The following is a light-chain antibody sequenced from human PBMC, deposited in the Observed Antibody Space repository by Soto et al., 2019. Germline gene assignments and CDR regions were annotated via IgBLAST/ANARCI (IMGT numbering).Light chain of an antibody. CDR2: DVT. CDR1: SSDVGGFNY. CDR3: NSYTSSSTYV. J-gene: IGLJ1*01. V-gene: IGLV2-14*03. Sequence: QSVLTQPASVSGSPGQSITISCTGTSSDVGGFNYVSWYQQHPGKAPKLMIYDVTNRPSGVSYRFSGSKSGNTASLTISGLQAEDEADYSCNSYTSSSTYVFGTRTKLSVL.